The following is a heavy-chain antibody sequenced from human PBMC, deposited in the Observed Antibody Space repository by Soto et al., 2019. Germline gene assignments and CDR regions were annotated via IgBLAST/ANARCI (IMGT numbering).Heavy chain of an antibody. D-gene: IGHD2-15*01. CDR3: ARAAVVVESSSFSI. CDR1: GLIFRTYS. J-gene: IGHJ3*02. V-gene: IGHV3-21*01. Sequence: EAQLVESGGGLVKPGGSLRLSCAASGLIFRTYSMNWVRQAPGNGLEWVSSVTRDSEATFYAYSVRGRFTISRDNVRSIVYLQMNSLRAEDTAVYYCARAAVVVESSSFSIWGQGTMVSVSS. CDR2: VTRDSEAT.